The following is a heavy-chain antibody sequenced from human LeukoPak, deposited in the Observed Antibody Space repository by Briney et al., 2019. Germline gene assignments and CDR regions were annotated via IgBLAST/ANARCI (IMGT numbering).Heavy chain of an antibody. V-gene: IGHV4-39*07. CDR3: ARDRTPYFRAGFDY. CDR2: IYYSGNT. J-gene: IGHJ4*02. Sequence: PSETLSLTCTVSGSSISNYYWGWIRQAPGKGLEWIGSIYYSGNTYYNPSLKSRVTISVDTSKNQFSLELSSVTAADTAVYYCARDRTPYFRAGFDYWGQGTLVTVSS. D-gene: IGHD2/OR15-2a*01. CDR1: GSSISNYY.